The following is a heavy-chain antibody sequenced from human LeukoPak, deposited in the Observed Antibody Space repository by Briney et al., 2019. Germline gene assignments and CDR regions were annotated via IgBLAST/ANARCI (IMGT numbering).Heavy chain of an antibody. Sequence: AGSLRLSCAASGFTFSSYWKSWVRQASGKGLEWLANIKQDGSEKYYVDSVKGRFTISRDNAKNSLYLQMNSLRAEDTAVYYCARVYRSYSFDAFDIWGQGTMVTVSS. CDR2: IKQDGSEK. D-gene: IGHD1-14*01. CDR1: GFTFSSYW. CDR3: ARVYRSYSFDAFDI. J-gene: IGHJ3*02. V-gene: IGHV3-7*01.